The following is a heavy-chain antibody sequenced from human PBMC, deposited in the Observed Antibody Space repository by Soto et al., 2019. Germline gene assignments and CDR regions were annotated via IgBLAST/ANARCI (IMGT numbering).Heavy chain of an antibody. CDR2: ISYDGSNK. V-gene: IGHV3-30*03. J-gene: IGHJ4*02. CDR1: GFTFSSFG. CDR3: AAVGDYVSV. D-gene: IGHD4-17*01. Sequence: GGSLRLSCAASGFTFSSFGMHRVRQAPGKGLEWVAVISYDGSNKYYADSVKGRFTISRDNSKNTLYLQMNSLRAEDTAVYYCAAVGDYVSVWGQGTLVTVSS.